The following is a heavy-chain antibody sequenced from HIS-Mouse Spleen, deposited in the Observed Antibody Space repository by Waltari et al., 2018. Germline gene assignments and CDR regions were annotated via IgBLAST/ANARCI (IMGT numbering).Heavy chain of an antibody. J-gene: IGHJ2*01. CDR2: IYYSGST. V-gene: IGHV4-39*07. Sequence: QLQLQESGPGLVKPSETLSLTCTVPGGSISRCSYYLGWIRQPPGKGLEWIGSIYYSGSTYYNPSLKSRVTISVDTSKNQFSLKLSSVTAADTAVYYCAREIPYSSSWYDWYFDLWGRGTLVTVSS. D-gene: IGHD6-13*01. CDR3: AREIPYSSSWYDWYFDL. CDR1: GGSISRCSYY.